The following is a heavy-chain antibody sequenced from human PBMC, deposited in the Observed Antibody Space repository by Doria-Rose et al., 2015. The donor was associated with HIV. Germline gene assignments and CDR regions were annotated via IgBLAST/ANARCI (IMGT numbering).Heavy chain of an antibody. Sequence: QVTLKESGPVLVKPTETLTLTCTVSGVSLSSPGMGVSWIRQPPGKALEWLANIFSDDVRSYKTSLKGRLTISRGTSKSQVVLTMTDMDPVDTATYYCARIKSSRWYHKYYFDFWGQGTLVIVSA. V-gene: IGHV2-26*01. CDR2: IFSDDVR. D-gene: IGHD6-13*01. CDR3: ARIKSSRWYHKYYFDF. CDR1: GVSLSSPGMG. J-gene: IGHJ4*02.